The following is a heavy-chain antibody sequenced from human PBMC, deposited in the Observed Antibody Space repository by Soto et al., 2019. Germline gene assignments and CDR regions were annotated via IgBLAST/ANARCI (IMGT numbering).Heavy chain of an antibody. CDR2: ISGSADST. Sequence: EVQLLESGGGLVQPGGSLRVSCAASGFAFNIYAMSWVRQAPGKGLEWVSVISGSADSTNYADSVKGRFTISRDHSKNTVYLQMNSLRVEDTAVYYCAKDRNHYGSGSYFDYWGQGTLVTVSS. CDR3: AKDRNHYGSGSYFDY. V-gene: IGHV3-23*01. CDR1: GFAFNIYA. J-gene: IGHJ4*02. D-gene: IGHD3-10*01.